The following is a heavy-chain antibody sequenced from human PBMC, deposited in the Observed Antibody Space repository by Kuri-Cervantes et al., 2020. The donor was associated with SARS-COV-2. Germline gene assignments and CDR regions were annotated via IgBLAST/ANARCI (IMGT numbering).Heavy chain of an antibody. J-gene: IGHJ4*02. CDR3: ARDRYSSSCFDY. CDR2: ISSSSYI. D-gene: IGHD6-13*01. Sequence: ETLSLTCAASGFTFSSYEMNWVRQAPGKGLEWVSSISSSSYIYYADSVKGRFTISRDNAKNSLYLQMNSLRAEDTAVCYCARDRYSSSCFDYWGQGTLVTVSS. CDR1: GFTFSSYE. V-gene: IGHV3-21*01.